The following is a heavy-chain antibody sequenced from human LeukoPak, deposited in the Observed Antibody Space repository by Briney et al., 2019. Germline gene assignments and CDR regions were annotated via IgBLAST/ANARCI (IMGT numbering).Heavy chain of an antibody. V-gene: IGHV1-46*01. CDR3: ARHSLPGTTPFDY. D-gene: IGHD1-1*01. Sequence: ASVKISCKALGYTFINYYIHWVRQAPGQGLEWVGIINPSGGSTTYAQKFQGRVSMTRDTSTSTVYMELSSLESDDTALYYCARHSLPGTTPFDYWGQGTLVTVSS. CDR1: GYTFINYY. CDR2: INPSGGST. J-gene: IGHJ4*02.